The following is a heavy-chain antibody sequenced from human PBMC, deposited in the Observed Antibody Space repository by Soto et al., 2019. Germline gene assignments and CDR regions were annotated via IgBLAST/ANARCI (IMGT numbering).Heavy chain of an antibody. V-gene: IGHV1-18*04. J-gene: IGHJ4*02. D-gene: IGHD6-19*01. CDR1: AGTFTNYS. CDR3: ARASDGYRSGWYVGYFDF. CDR2: IRAYNGYT. Sequence: GALSTGSNERAAGTFTNYSTRWVPRTPGRGREWMGWIRAYNGYTNYAQKFQGRVTVTTDTSTSTAYMELRNLISDDTAIYYCARASDGYRSGWYVGYFDFWGQGTLVTVSS.